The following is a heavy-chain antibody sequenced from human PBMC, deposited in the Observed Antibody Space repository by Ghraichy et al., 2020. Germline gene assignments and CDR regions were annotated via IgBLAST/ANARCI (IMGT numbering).Heavy chain of an antibody. J-gene: IGHJ4*02. CDR3: ARVLKFRRDSSGYDH. V-gene: IGHV3-48*02. D-gene: IGHD3-22*01. CDR1: GFTFSSYS. Sequence: GGSLRLSCAASGFTFSSYSMNWVRQAPGKGLEGVSYISSSSSTIYYADSVKGRFTISRDNAKNSLYLQMNSLRDEETAVYYCARVLKFRRDSSGYDHWGQGTLVTVSS. CDR2: ISSSSSTI.